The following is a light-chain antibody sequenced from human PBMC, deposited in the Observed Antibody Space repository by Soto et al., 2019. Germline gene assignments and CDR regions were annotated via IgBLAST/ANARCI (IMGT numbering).Light chain of an antibody. J-gene: IGKJ1*01. Sequence: DIQMTQSPSSLSASVEDRVTITCRASQSISSYLNWYQQKPGKAPKLLIYAASSLQSGVPSRFSGSGSGTDFTLTISSLQPEDFATYYCQQSYSTPRTFGQGIKVDIK. CDR2: AAS. CDR3: QQSYSTPRT. V-gene: IGKV1-39*01. CDR1: QSISSY.